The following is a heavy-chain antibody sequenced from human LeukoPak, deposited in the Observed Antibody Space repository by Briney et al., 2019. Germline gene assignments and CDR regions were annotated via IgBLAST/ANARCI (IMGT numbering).Heavy chain of an antibody. CDR1: GVTVSSNY. CDR2: ISWNSGGI. V-gene: IGHV3-9*03. CDR3: AKGSGDGIYYYYMDV. J-gene: IGHJ6*03. D-gene: IGHD7-27*01. Sequence: PGGSLRLSCAASGVTVSSNYMSWVRQAPGKGLEWVSSISWNSGGIAYVDSVKGRFTISRDNTKKSLYLQMNSLRPEDMALYYCAKGSGDGIYYYYMDVWGTGTMVTVSS.